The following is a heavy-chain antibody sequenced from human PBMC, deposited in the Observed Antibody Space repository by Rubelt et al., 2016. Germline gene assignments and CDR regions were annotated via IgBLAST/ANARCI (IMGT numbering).Heavy chain of an antibody. D-gene: IGHD6-6*01. V-gene: IGHV1-46*03. J-gene: IGHJ4*02. Sequence: SYAQKFQGRVTMTRDTSTSTVYMELSSLRSEDTAVYYCASSWPAGYSSSSYFDYWGQGTLVTVSS. CDR3: ASSWPAGYSSSSYFDY.